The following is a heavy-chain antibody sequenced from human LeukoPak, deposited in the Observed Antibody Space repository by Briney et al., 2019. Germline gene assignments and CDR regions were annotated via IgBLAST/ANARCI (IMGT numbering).Heavy chain of an antibody. CDR1: GYTFTSYG. CDR3: ARDERYDSSGYPFDY. J-gene: IGHJ4*02. D-gene: IGHD3-22*01. Sequence: ASVTVSCKASGYTFTSYGISWVRQAPGQGLEWMGWISAYNGNTNYAQKLQGRVTMTTDTSTSTAYMELRSLRSEDTAVYYCARDERYDSSGYPFDYWGQGTLVTVSS. V-gene: IGHV1-18*01. CDR2: ISAYNGNT.